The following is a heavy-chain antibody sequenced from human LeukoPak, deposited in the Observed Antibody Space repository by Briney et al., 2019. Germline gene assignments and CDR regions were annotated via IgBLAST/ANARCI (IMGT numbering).Heavy chain of an antibody. J-gene: IGHJ3*02. Sequence: GGSLRLSCAASGLSFSSSGMNWVRQAPGKGLEWVSYISSTGSTIYYADSVKGRFTISRDNARSSLFLSMSSLGAEDTAVYYCARSILVGATGAFDIWGQGTMITVS. V-gene: IGHV3-48*03. D-gene: IGHD1-26*01. CDR2: ISSTGSTI. CDR1: GLSFSSSG. CDR3: ARSILVGATGAFDI.